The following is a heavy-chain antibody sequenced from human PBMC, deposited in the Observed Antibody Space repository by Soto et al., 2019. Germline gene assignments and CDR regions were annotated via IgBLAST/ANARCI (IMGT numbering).Heavy chain of an antibody. D-gene: IGHD3-22*01. Sequence: GGSLRLSCAGSGFTFSSDSMNWVRQAPGKGLEWVSSISSSGDDIHYADSVKGRFTISRDNANRLLYLQMNSLRAEDTAVYYCARDQSSGYYYGMDVWGQGTTVTVSS. CDR1: GFTFSSDS. CDR3: ARDQSSGYYYGMDV. J-gene: IGHJ6*02. CDR2: ISSSGDDI. V-gene: IGHV3-21*01.